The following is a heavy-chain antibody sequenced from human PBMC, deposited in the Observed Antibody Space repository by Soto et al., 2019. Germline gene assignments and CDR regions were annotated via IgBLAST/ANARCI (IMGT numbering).Heavy chain of an antibody. V-gene: IGHV3-7*03. J-gene: IGHJ4*02. CDR3: ARATYSNAWYRFDL. D-gene: IGHD4-4*01. CDR1: GFTFSGYW. CDR2: IKHDGSVQ. Sequence: VGSLRLSCEASGFTFSGYWMSWVRQAPGKGLGWVADIKHDGSVQYYVDSVKGRFTISRDNAKKLLYLQMNGLRAEDTALYYCARATYSNAWYRFDLWGQGTLVTVSS.